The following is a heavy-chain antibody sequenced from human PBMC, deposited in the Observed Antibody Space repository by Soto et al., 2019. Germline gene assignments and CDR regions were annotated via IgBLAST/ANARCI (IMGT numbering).Heavy chain of an antibody. D-gene: IGHD5-12*01. Sequence: PSETLSLTCPVSGCSISSGGYYWSWIRQHPGKGLEWIGYIYYSGSTYYNPSLKSRVIISVDTSKNQFSLKLSSVTAADTAVYYCARAGGYQYYFDYWGQGTLVTVSS. CDR3: ARAGGYQYYFDY. CDR2: IYYSGST. J-gene: IGHJ4*02. CDR1: GCSISSGGYY. V-gene: IGHV4-31*03.